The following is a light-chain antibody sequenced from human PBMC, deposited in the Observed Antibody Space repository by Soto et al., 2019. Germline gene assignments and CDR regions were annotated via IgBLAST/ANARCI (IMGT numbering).Light chain of an antibody. CDR3: SSYTGGTYV. Sequence: QSALTQPPSASGDPGQSVTISCTGTSSDVGQYNYISWYQQHPGKAPKLMIYEVSRRPLGVPDRFSGSKSGNTASLTVSGLQAEDEADYYCSSYTGGTYVFGSGTKLTVL. CDR1: SSDVGQYNY. J-gene: IGLJ1*01. CDR2: EVS. V-gene: IGLV2-8*01.